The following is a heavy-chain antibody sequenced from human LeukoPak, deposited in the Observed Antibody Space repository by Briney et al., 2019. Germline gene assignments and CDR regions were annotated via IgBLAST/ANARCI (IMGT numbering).Heavy chain of an antibody. J-gene: IGHJ4*02. D-gene: IGHD3-3*01. CDR2: IKDDGSQI. CDR1: GFIFSDCW. Sequence: GGSLRLSCEASGFIFSDCWMSWIRQTPGKGLEWVANIKDDGSQIYYVDSVKGRFTISRDNAKNSLYLQMNSLRAEDTAVYYCARGPSDYDFWSGLDYWGQGTLVTVSS. CDR3: ARGPSDYDFWSGLDY. V-gene: IGHV3-7*01.